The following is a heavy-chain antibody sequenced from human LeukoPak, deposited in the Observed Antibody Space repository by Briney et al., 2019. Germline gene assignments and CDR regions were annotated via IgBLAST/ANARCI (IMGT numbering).Heavy chain of an antibody. CDR2: ISSGSSYI. V-gene: IGHV3-21*01. CDR1: GFSFSSYS. J-gene: IGHJ4*02. CDR3: ARELSDGTVTDY. Sequence: GGSLRLSCVASGFSFSSYSMIWVRQAPGKGLEWVSSISSGSSYIYYADSVKGRFTISRDNAKNSLYLQMNSLRAEDTAVYYCARELSDGTVTDYWGQGTLVTVSS. D-gene: IGHD4-17*01.